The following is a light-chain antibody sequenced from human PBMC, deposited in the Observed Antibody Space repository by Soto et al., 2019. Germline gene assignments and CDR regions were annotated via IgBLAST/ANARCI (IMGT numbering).Light chain of an antibody. CDR3: AAWDVSLNGRVV. CDR2: RND. J-gene: IGLJ2*01. Sequence: QSVLTQPPSASGTPGQRVTISCSGSSSNIGSNTVNWYQQLPGTAPKLLIYRNDQRPSGVPDRFSGSKSGTSASLAISGLQSEDEADYYCAAWDVSLNGRVVFGGGTKLTVL. V-gene: IGLV1-44*01. CDR1: SSNIGSNT.